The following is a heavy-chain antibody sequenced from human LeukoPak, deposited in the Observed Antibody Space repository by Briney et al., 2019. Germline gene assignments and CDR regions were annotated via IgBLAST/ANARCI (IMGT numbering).Heavy chain of an antibody. CDR1: GFTFSSYA. Sequence: GGSLRLSCAASGFTFSSYAMRWVRQAPGKGLGWVSGISGSGDSTYYADSVKGRFTISRDNSKNTLYLQMNSLRAEDTAVYYCARVTYGSGTYGAFDYWGQGTLVTVSS. CDR3: ARVTYGSGTYGAFDY. J-gene: IGHJ4*02. D-gene: IGHD3-10*01. V-gene: IGHV3-23*01. CDR2: ISGSGDST.